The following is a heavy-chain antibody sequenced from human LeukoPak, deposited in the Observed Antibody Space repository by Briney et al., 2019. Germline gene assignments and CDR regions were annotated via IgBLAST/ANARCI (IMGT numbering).Heavy chain of an antibody. J-gene: IGHJ6*02. D-gene: IGHD3-10*01. CDR1: GFTFSSYA. Sequence: GGSLRLSCAASGFTFSSYAMSWVRQAPGKGLEWVSAISGSGGSTYYADSVKGRFTISRDNSKNTLYLQMNSLRAEDTAVYYCAKGIGMVRGVSTTPGYGMDVWGQGTTVTVSS. CDR2: ISGSGGST. CDR3: AKGIGMVRGVSTTPGYGMDV. V-gene: IGHV3-23*01.